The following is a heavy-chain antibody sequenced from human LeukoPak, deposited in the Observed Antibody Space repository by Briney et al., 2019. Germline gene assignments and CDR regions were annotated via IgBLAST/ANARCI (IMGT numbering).Heavy chain of an antibody. Sequence: PSETLSLTCTVSGGSIRSSSYYWAWIRQPPGKGLEWIATGHYSGSTFYNPSLKSRLTLSIDTSKNLFSLQVTSVTAADTAMYYCVRGQGAFGGYEWANWFDPWGQGTLVTVSP. CDR3: VRGQGAFGGYEWANWFDP. CDR1: GGSIRSSSYY. CDR2: GHYSGST. D-gene: IGHD5-12*01. J-gene: IGHJ5*02. V-gene: IGHV4-39*02.